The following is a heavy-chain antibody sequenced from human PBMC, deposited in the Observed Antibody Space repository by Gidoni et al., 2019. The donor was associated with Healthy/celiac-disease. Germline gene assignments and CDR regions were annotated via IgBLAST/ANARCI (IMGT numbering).Heavy chain of an antibody. D-gene: IGHD6-19*01. V-gene: IGHV4-59*01. CDR3: ARSGAIAVAGTAPDY. CDR1: GGSISSYY. J-gene: IGHJ4*02. CDR2: IYYSGST. Sequence: QVQLQESGPGLVKPSETLSLTCTVAGGSISSYYWSWIRQPPGKGVEWIGYIYYSGSTNYNPSLKSRVTISVDTSKNQFSLKLSSVTAADTAVYYCARSGAIAVAGTAPDYWGQGTLVTVSS.